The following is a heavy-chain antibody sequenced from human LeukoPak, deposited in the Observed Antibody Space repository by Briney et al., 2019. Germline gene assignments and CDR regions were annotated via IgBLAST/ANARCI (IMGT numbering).Heavy chain of an antibody. J-gene: IGHJ4*02. CDR2: ISSSSSYI. CDR1: GFTFSSYS. Sequence: NPGGSLRLSCAASGFTFSSYSMNWVRQAPGKGLEWVSSISSSSSYIYYADSVKGRFTISRDDSKNTLYLQMNSLRAEDTAVYYCAKDINYDSSGYFIDYWGQGTLVTVSS. D-gene: IGHD3-22*01. V-gene: IGHV3-21*01. CDR3: AKDINYDSSGYFIDY.